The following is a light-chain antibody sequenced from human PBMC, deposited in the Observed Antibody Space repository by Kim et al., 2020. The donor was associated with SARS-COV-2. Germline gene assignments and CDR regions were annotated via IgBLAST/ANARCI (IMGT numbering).Light chain of an antibody. J-gene: IGKJ5*01. Sequence: SLGERATLSCRASQSVTTNVAWFQQKPGQAPRLLIYGASTRATGIPARFSGSGSGTEFTLTISSLQSEDFAVYYCQQYNNWPPITFGQGTRLEIK. CDR2: GAS. CDR3: QQYNNWPPIT. V-gene: IGKV3-15*01. CDR1: QSVTTN.